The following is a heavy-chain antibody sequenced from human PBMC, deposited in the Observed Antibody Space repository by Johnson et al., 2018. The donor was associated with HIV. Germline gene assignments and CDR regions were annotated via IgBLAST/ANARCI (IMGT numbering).Heavy chain of an antibody. V-gene: IGHV3-30*04. CDR3: ARGIAAAPLWAFDI. CDR2: ISYDGSNK. CDR1: GFTFSSYA. J-gene: IGHJ3*02. Sequence: QVHLVESGGGVVQPGRSLRLSCAASGFTFSSYAMHWVRQAPGKGLEWVAVISYDGSNKYYADSVKGRFTISRDNSKNTLYLQMNSLRAEDTAVYYCARGIAAAPLWAFDIWGQGTMVTVSS. D-gene: IGHD6-13*01.